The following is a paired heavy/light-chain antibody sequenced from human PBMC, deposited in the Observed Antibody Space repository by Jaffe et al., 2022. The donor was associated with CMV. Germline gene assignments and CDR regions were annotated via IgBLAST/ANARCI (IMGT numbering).Heavy chain of an antibody. J-gene: IGHJ6*02. V-gene: IGHV1-69*01. CDR2: IIPFFGAA. Sequence: QVQLVQSGAEVKKPGSSVKVSCKASGGTFSTYPISWVRQAPGGGLEWMGGIIPFFGAAHYAQIFQGRVTITADESTTTVYMDLSSLRSEDTAVYYCARGITGSTNAAEVSRDDYYGMDVWGQGTTVTVSS. CDR1: GGTFSTYP. CDR3: ARGITGSTNAAEVSRDDYYGMDV. D-gene: IGHD1-7*01.
Light chain of an antibody. Sequence: DIVMTQSPLSLPVTPGEPASISCRSSQSLLHRNGYNYLDWYLQKPGQSPQLLIYLGSTRASGVPDRFSGGGSGTDFTLKISRVEPEDVGVYYCMQALQTSYTFGQGTKLEIK. J-gene: IGKJ2*01. CDR3: MQALQTSYT. CDR2: LGS. V-gene: IGKV2-28*01. CDR1: QSLLHRNGYNY.